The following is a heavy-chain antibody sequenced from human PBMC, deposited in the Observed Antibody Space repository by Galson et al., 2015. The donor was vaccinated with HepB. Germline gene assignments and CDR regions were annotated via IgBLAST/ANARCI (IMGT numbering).Heavy chain of an antibody. Sequence: SLRLSCAASGFTFSNYKVHWVRQAPGKGLEWVSSISSSSSYIYYADSVKGRFTISRDNAKSSLYLQMTSLRAEDTAVYYCARDNDYYGSGNCFDYWGQGTLVTVSS. J-gene: IGHJ4*02. CDR2: ISSSSSYI. CDR3: ARDNDYYGSGNCFDY. V-gene: IGHV3-21*01. D-gene: IGHD3-10*01. CDR1: GFTFSNYK.